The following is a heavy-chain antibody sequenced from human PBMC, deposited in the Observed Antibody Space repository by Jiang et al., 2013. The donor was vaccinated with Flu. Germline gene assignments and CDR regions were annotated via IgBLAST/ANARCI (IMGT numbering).Heavy chain of an antibody. Sequence: WVRQAPGQGLEWMGWISAYNGNTNYAQKLQGRVTMTTDTSTSTAYMELRSLRSDDTAVYHCARDQQDNYEFWSGWTLNWFDPWGQGTLVTVSS. V-gene: IGHV1-18*01. CDR3: ARDQQDNYEFWSGWTLNWFDP. J-gene: IGHJ5*02. D-gene: IGHD3-3*01. CDR2: ISAYNGNT.